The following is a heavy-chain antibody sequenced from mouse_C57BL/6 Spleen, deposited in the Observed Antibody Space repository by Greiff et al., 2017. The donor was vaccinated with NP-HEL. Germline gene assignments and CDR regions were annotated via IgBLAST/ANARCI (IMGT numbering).Heavy chain of an antibody. V-gene: IGHV5-4*01. J-gene: IGHJ2*01. Sequence: LEWVATISDGGSYTYYPDNVKGRFTISRDNAKNNLYLQMSHLKSEDTAMYYCARAAAGFDYWGQGTTLTVSS. CDR3: ARAAAGFDY. CDR2: ISDGGSYT.